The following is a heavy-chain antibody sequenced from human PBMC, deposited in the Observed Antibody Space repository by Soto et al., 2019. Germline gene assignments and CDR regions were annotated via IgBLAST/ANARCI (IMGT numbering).Heavy chain of an antibody. V-gene: IGHV3-23*01. D-gene: IGHD3-10*02. Sequence: EVQLLESGGGLVQPGGSLRLSCAASGFTFSSYAMSWVRQAPGKGLEWVSIIGVGGGDRYYPESVKGRFTISRDNSRDTLYLEMSSLRDEDTAGYYCARVLFGELVWGQGTLVTVSS. CDR2: IGVGGGDR. J-gene: IGHJ4*02. CDR3: ARVLFGELV. CDR1: GFTFSSYA.